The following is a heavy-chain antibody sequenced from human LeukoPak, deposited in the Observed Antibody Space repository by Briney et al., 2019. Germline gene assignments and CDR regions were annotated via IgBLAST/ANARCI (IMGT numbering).Heavy chain of an antibody. CDR3: ARPILTGYDDY. D-gene: IGHD3-9*01. CDR2: ISYDGSNK. V-gene: IGHV3-30*04. CDR1: GFTFSSYA. Sequence: GRSLRLSCEASGFTFSSYAMHWVRQAPGKGLEWVAVISYDGSNKYYADSVKGRFTISRDNSKNTLYLQMNSLRAEDTAVYYCARPILTGYDDYWGQGTLVTVSS. J-gene: IGHJ4*02.